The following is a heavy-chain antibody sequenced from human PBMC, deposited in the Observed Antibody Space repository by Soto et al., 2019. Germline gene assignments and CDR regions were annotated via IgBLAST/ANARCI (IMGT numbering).Heavy chain of an antibody. J-gene: IGHJ6*02. Sequence: QALKMSCNVSRHSFTSYWISWVRQMPGKGLEWMGRIYPSDSYTNYSPSFQGHVTISADKSMSTAYLQWSSLKASDTPMHYCARLDWNYAPTVWGQGTTVTVSS. CDR3: ARLDWNYAPTV. D-gene: IGHD1-7*01. CDR2: IYPSDSYT. V-gene: IGHV5-10-1*01. CDR1: RHSFTSYW.